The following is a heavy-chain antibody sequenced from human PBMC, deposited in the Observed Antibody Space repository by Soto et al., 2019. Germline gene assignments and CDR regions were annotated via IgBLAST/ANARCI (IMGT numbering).Heavy chain of an antibody. J-gene: IGHJ3*02. Sequence: QVQLVESGGGVVQPGRSLRLSCAASGFTFSSYGMHWVRQAPGKGLEWVAVIWYDGSNKYYPDSVKGRFTISRDNSKNTLYLQMNSLRAEDTAVYYCARAYDPGAFDIWGQGTMVTVSS. V-gene: IGHV3-33*01. CDR2: IWYDGSNK. D-gene: IGHD3-16*01. CDR1: GFTFSSYG. CDR3: ARAYDPGAFDI.